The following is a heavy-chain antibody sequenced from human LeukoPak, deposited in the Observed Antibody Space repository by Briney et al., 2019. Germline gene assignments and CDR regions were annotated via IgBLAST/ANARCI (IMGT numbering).Heavy chain of an antibody. J-gene: IGHJ6*02. CDR2: IYSGGST. CDR1: GFTVSSNY. CDR3: ARRIRGGYYGMVV. V-gene: IGHV3-66*01. D-gene: IGHD2-15*01. Sequence: GGSLRLSCAASGFTVSSNYMSWVRQAPGKGLEWVSVIYSGGSTYYADSVKGRFTFSRDNSKNMLYLQMNSLRAGDTAVYYCARRIRGGYYGMVVWGGGTTVTVSS.